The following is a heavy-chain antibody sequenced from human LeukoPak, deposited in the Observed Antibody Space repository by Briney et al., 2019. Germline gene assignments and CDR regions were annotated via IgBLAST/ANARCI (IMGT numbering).Heavy chain of an antibody. CDR2: ITSGGVT. Sequence: SGGSLRLSCAASGFTFSSNAMSWVRQAPGKGLEWVSAITSGGVTHYAGSVRGRFTISRDNSKSTVYLQMDSLRAEDTAVYYCAHHSGYDFGTGFDYWGQGTLVTVSS. CDR3: AHHSGYDFGTGFDY. J-gene: IGHJ4*02. CDR1: GFTFSSNA. D-gene: IGHD5-12*01. V-gene: IGHV3-23*01.